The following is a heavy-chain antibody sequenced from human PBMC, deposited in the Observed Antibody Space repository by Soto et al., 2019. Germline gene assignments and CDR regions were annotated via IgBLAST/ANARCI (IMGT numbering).Heavy chain of an antibody. CDR3: ARDPIDSSSSEVGYYYYGMDV. V-gene: IGHV1-69*13. CDR2: IIPTFGTA. D-gene: IGHD6-6*01. Sequence: SVKVSCKASGGTFSSYAISWLRQAPGQGLEWMGGIIPTFGTANYAQKFQGRVTITADESTSTAYMELSSLRSEDTAVYYCARDPIDSSSSEVGYYYYGMDVWGQGTTVTVSS. J-gene: IGHJ6*02. CDR1: GGTFSSYA.